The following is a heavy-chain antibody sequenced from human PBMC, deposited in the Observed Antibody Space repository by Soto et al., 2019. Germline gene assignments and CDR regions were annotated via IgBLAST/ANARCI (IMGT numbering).Heavy chain of an antibody. CDR3: AKGVSYRPSYFDF. V-gene: IGHV3-23*01. D-gene: IGHD3-16*02. CDR2: ISGSGGST. CDR1: GFTFSSYA. Sequence: GGSLRLSCAASGFTFSSYAMGWVRQAPGKGLEWVSGISGSGGSTYYADSVKGRFTISRDNSKNTLYLQMNSLRAEDTAVYYCAKGVSYRPSYFDFWGQGTLVTVS. J-gene: IGHJ4*02.